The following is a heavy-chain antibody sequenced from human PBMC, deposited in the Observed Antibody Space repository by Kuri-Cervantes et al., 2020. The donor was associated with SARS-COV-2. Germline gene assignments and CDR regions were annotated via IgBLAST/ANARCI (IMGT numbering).Heavy chain of an antibody. V-gene: IGHV3-30*02. Sequence: GGSLRLSCAASGFTFSHYGMHWVRQAPGKGLEWVGFVRRDGSKYFYANSVKSRFTISRDNSKKSLYLEMNSLRPEDTAVYYCARGLAWLGRGYDILTGPTQREGRFDPWGQGTLVTVSS. J-gene: IGHJ5*02. CDR1: GFTFSHYG. D-gene: IGHD3-9*01. CDR3: ARGLAWLGRGYDILTGPTQREGRFDP. CDR2: VRRDGSKY.